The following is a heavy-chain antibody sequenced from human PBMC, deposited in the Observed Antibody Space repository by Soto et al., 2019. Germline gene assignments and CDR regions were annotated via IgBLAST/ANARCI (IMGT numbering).Heavy chain of an antibody. D-gene: IGHD3-22*01. CDR3: AKDPYDTGAFDI. V-gene: IGHV3-23*01. CDR2: TTETDGDR. J-gene: IGHJ3*02. Sequence: EEQLLESGGDLVQPGGSLRLSCVASGITFRRRAMSWVRQAPGEGLEWVSVTTETDGDRKYADSVRGRFTISRDNSKNTLYLQMSSLRAEDSAVYYCAKDPYDTGAFDIWGQVTMVTVSS. CDR1: GITFRRRA.